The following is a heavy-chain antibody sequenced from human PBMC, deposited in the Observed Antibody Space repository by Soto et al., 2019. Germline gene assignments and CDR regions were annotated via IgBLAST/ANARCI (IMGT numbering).Heavy chain of an antibody. CDR2: IKQDGSEK. V-gene: IGHV3-7*01. Sequence: GGSLRLSCAASGFTFSSYWTSWVRQAPGKGLEWVANIKQDGSEKYYVDSVKGRFTISRDNAKNSLYLQMNSLRAEDTAVYYCARGSYDYIWGSSFSYFDYWGQGTLVTVSS. J-gene: IGHJ4*02. D-gene: IGHD3-16*01. CDR3: ARGSYDYIWGSSFSYFDY. CDR1: GFTFSSYW.